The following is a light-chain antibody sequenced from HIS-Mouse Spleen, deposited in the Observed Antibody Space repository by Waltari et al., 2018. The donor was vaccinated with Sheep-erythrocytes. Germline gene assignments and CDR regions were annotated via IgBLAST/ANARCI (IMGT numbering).Light chain of an antibody. CDR2: DVS. CDR1: NSDVCGYNY. V-gene: IGLV2-11*01. Sequence: QSALTQPRSVSGSPGQSVTISCTGTNSDVCGYNYVSWYQQHPGKAPKLMIYDVSKRPSGVPDRFSGSKSGNTASLTISGLQAEDEADYYCCSYAGSYNHVFATGTKVTVL. CDR3: CSYAGSYNHV. J-gene: IGLJ1*01.